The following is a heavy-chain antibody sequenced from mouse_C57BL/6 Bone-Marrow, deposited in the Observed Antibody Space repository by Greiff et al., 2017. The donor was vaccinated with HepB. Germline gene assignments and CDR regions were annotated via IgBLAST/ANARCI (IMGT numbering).Heavy chain of an antibody. CDR2: INPNNGGT. Sequence: VQLKESGPELVKPGASVKMSCKASGYTFTDYNMHWVKQSHGKSLEWIGYINPNNGGTSYNQKFKGKATLTVNKSSSTAYMELRSLTSEDSAVYYCARRGLLWSLDYWGQGTTLTVSS. D-gene: IGHD2-1*01. J-gene: IGHJ2*01. CDR3: ARRGLLWSLDY. V-gene: IGHV1-22*01. CDR1: GYTFTDYN.